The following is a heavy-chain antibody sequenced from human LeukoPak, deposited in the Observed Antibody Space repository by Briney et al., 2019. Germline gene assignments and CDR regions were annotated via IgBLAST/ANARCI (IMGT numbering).Heavy chain of an antibody. D-gene: IGHD3-22*01. CDR3: ASLYYYDSSVKLDY. CDR1: GFTFSSYG. Sequence: GGSLRLSCAASGFTFSSYGMHWVRQAPGKGLEWVAFIRYDGSNKYYADSVKGRFTISRDNSKNTLYLQMNSLRAEDTAVYYCASLYYYDSSVKLDYWGQGTLVTVSS. V-gene: IGHV3-30*02. J-gene: IGHJ4*02. CDR2: IRYDGSNK.